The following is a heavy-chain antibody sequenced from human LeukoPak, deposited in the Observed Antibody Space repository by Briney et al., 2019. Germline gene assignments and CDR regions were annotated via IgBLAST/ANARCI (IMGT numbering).Heavy chain of an antibody. Sequence: GGSLRLSCAATGFTFSIYAINRGRQAPGPGVRWVGFISDAGSRQHYADSVKGRFTISRDNSKNTLYLQMNSLRTEDTAVYYCAKDTSHSSSWYENWFDPWGQGTLVTVSS. CDR1: GFTFSIYA. D-gene: IGHD6-13*01. CDR2: ISDAGSRQ. CDR3: AKDTSHSSSWYENWFDP. V-gene: IGHV3-30-3*01. J-gene: IGHJ5*02.